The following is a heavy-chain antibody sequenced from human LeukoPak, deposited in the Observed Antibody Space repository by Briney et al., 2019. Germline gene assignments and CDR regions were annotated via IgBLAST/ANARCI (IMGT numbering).Heavy chain of an antibody. D-gene: IGHD3-3*01. J-gene: IGHJ4*02. CDR2: IYTSGST. CDR3: ARSWSGYYTRGYSYFDY. CDR1: GGSISSGSYY. V-gene: IGHV4-61*02. Sequence: PSQTLSLTCTVSGGSISSGSYYWSWIRQTAGKGLEWIRRIYTSGSTNYNPSLKSRVTISVDTSKNQFSLKLSSVTAADTAVYYCARSWSGYYTRGYSYFDYWGQGTLVTVSS.